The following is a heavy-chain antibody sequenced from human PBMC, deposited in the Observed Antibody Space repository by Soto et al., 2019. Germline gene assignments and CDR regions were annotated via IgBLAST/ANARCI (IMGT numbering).Heavy chain of an antibody. CDR2: ISSSSSHI. D-gene: IGHD3-10*01. V-gene: IGHV3-21*02. Sequence: EVQLVESGGGLVKPGGSLRLSCAASGFTLTSYSMNWVRQAPGKGLGWVSSISSSSSHIYYADSVKGRFTISRDNARNSVYLQMNSLRAEDTAVYYCVRERGLSSFYGMDVWGQGTTGTVSS. CDR1: GFTLTSYS. J-gene: IGHJ6*02. CDR3: VRERGLSSFYGMDV.